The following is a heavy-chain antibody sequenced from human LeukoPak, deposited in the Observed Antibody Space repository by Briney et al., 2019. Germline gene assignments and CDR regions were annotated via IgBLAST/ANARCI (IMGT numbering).Heavy chain of an antibody. Sequence: SETLSLTCTVSGGSISSSSYYWGWIRQPPGKGLEWIGSIYYSGSTYYNPSLKSRVAISVDTSKNQFSLKLSSVTAADTAVYYCARQGMDGETDQYYFDYWGQGTLVTVSS. CDR1: GGSISSSSYY. CDR2: IYYSGST. CDR3: ARQGMDGETDQYYFDY. V-gene: IGHV4-39*01. D-gene: IGHD2-2*03. J-gene: IGHJ4*02.